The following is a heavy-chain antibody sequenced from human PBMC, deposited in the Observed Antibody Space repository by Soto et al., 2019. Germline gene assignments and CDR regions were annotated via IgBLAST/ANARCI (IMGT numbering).Heavy chain of an antibody. D-gene: IGHD6-19*01. CDR3: TRVRAVAGTLYYYYGMDV. J-gene: IGHJ6*02. V-gene: IGHV3-73*01. CDR2: IRSKANSYAT. Sequence: PGGSVRLSCAASGFTFSGSAMHWVRQASGKGLEWVGRIRSKANSYATAYAASVKGRFTISRDDSKNTAYLQMNSLKTEDTAVYYCTRVRAVAGTLYYYYGMDVWGQGTTVTVSS. CDR1: GFTFSGSA.